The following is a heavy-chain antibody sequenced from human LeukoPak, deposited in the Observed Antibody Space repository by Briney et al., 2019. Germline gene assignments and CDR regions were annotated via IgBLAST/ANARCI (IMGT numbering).Heavy chain of an antibody. D-gene: IGHD2-2*01. CDR1: GFTFSDYS. V-gene: IGHV3-48*01. J-gene: IGHJ4*02. CDR3: ARDTKYAFDN. CDR2: IGFSSDNT. Sequence: PGGSLRLSCAASGFTFSDYSMNWVRQAPGRGLEWISYIGFSSDNTKYADSVKGRFTISGDMAKNSLYLQMNSLRVEDTAVYYCARDTKYAFDNWGQGTLVTVSS.